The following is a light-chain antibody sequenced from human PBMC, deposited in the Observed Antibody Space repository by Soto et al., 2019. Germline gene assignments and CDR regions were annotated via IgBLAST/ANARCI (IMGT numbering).Light chain of an antibody. V-gene: IGLV1-47*01. CDR1: SSNIGTNY. CDR2: KNN. CDR3: ASWDESLSGVV. Sequence: QSVLTQSPSASGTPGQTVTISCSGSSSNIGTNYVFWYQHVPGTAPKLLLYKNNQRPSGVPDRFSGSKSGTSASLAISGLRSEDEADYSCASWDESLSGVVFGGGTQLTVL. J-gene: IGLJ3*02.